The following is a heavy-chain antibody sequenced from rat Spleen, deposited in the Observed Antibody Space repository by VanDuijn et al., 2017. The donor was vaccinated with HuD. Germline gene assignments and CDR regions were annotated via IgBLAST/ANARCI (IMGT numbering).Heavy chain of an antibody. V-gene: IGHV3-1*01. CDR3: ARYYYYSSYIYVGVMDA. D-gene: IGHD1-2*01. J-gene: IGHJ4*01. CDR2: ISYSGST. Sequence: EVQLQESGPGLVKPSQSLSLTCSVTGYSITSNYWGWIRKFPGNKMEWIGHISYSGSTSYNPSLKSRISITRDTSKNQFFLQLNSVTTEDTATYYCARYYYYSSYIYVGVMDAWGQGASVTVSS. CDR1: GYSITSNY.